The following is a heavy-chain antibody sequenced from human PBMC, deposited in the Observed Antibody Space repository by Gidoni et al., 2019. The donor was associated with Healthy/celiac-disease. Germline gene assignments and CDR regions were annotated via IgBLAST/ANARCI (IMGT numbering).Heavy chain of an antibody. D-gene: IGHD1-20*01. J-gene: IGHJ4*02. Sequence: QVQLQQWGAGLLKPSETLSLTCAVYGGSFSGYYWSWIRQPPGKGLEWIGEINHSGSTNYNPSLKSRVTISVDTSKNQFSLKLSSVTAADTAVYYCARGVSLDYWGQGTLVTVSS. CDR3: ARGVSLDY. CDR2: INHSGST. V-gene: IGHV4-34*01. CDR1: GGSFSGYY.